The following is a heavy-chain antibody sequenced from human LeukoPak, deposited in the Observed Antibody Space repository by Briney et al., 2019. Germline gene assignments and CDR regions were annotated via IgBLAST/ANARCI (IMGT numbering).Heavy chain of an antibody. CDR2: INHSGNT. V-gene: IGHV4-34*01. J-gene: IGHJ6*03. CDR1: GGSLSDGSFSDYY. Sequence: SETLSLTCAVYGGSLSDGSFSDYYWSWIRQSPGQGLEWIGEINHSGNTNYNPSLKSRVIISVDTSKNQFSLKLSSVTAADTAVYYCARPQNYLGYSDMDVWGKGTSVTVSS. D-gene: IGHD2/OR15-2a*01. CDR3: ARPQNYLGYSDMDV.